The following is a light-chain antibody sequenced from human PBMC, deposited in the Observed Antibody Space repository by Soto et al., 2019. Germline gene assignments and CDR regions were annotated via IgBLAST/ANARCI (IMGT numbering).Light chain of an antibody. CDR1: QGIGDT. CDR3: QPYNIWPLT. Sequence: EEVMSLSLATLSVTPGECVTLSCRASQGIGDTLAWYQHKPGQTPRLLIYDTSTRATGVPARFSGSRSGPEFTLAINSLQSEDFAIYYCQPYNIWPLTFAGGGMVDI. CDR2: DTS. V-gene: IGKV3-15*01. J-gene: IGKJ4*01.